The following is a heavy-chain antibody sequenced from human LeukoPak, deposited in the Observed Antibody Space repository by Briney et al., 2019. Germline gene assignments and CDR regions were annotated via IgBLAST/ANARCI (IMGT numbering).Heavy chain of an antibody. Sequence: SETLSLTCTVSGGSISSDWYWGWVRQPPGNGLEWIGAIYRNGDTYYNPSLKSRVTISLDTSKNQFSLRLNSVTAADTAVYYCARAKRDYYDNSGYESYYYFMDDWGKGTTVTVSS. J-gene: IGHJ6*03. CDR2: IYRNGDT. D-gene: IGHD3-22*01. V-gene: IGHV4-38-2*02. CDR3: ARAKRDYYDNSGYESYYYFMDD. CDR1: GGSISSDWY.